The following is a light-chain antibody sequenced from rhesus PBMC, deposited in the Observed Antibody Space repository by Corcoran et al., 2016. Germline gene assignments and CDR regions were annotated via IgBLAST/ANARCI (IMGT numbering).Light chain of an antibody. CDR2: YAS. V-gene: IGKV1S14*01. CDR1: QGISNY. Sequence: DIQMTQSPSSLSASVGDTVTITCRASQGISNYLAWYQQKPGKAPKPLIYYASNLESGVPSRFSGSGCGTEFTLTISSLQPEDFAIYYCQQHSSYPPTFGQGTKVEIK. CDR3: QQHSSYPPT. J-gene: IGKJ1*01.